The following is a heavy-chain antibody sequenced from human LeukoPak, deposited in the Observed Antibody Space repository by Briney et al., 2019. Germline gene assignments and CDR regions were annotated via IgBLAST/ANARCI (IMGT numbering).Heavy chain of an antibody. V-gene: IGHV4-59*01. J-gene: IGHJ3*02. CDR3: AMAYYYDSSGYYGTDAFDI. D-gene: IGHD3-22*01. Sequence: PSETLSLTCTVSGGSISSYYWSWIRQPPGKGLEWIGYIYYSGSTNYNPSLKSRVTISVDTSKNQFSLKLSSVTAADTAVYYCAMAYYYDSSGYYGTDAFDIWGQGTMVTVSS. CDR1: GGSISSYY. CDR2: IYYSGST.